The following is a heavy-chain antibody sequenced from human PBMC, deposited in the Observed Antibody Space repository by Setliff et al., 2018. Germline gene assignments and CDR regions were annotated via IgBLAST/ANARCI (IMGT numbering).Heavy chain of an antibody. CDR3: ASSLSSYYDSSGYPLGAFDI. CDR1: GYTFTSYA. CDR2: INAGNGNT. D-gene: IGHD3-22*01. J-gene: IGHJ3*02. Sequence: ASVKVSCKASGYTFTSYAMHWVRQAPGQRLEWMGWINAGNGNTKYSQKFQGRVTITRDTSASTAYMELSSLRSEDTAVYYCASSLSSYYDSSGYPLGAFDIWGQGTMVTVSS. V-gene: IGHV1-3*01.